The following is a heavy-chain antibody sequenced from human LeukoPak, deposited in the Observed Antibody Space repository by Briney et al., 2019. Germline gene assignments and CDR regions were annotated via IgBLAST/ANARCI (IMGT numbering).Heavy chain of an antibody. CDR3: AKVTGKYYGSGSPTDY. Sequence: GGSLRLSCAASGFTFSGYGMHWVRQAPGKGLEWVAFIRYDGSNKYYADSVKGRFTISRDNSKNTLYLQMNSLRAEDTAVYYCAKVTGKYYGSGSPTDYWGQGTLVTVSS. CDR1: GFTFSGYG. CDR2: IRYDGSNK. D-gene: IGHD3-10*01. V-gene: IGHV3-30*02. J-gene: IGHJ4*02.